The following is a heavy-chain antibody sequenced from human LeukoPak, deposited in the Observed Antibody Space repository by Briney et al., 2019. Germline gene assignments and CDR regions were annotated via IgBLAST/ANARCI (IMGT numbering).Heavy chain of an antibody. CDR3: ARSSRLAPGILRFDP. V-gene: IGHV4-39*07. D-gene: IGHD3-16*01. Sequence: SETLSLTCTVSGGSISGSRYYWGWIRQPPGKGLEWFGSVYYSGSANYNPSLKSRVTISVDTSKNQFSLKLSSVTAADTAVYYCARSSRLAPGILRFDPWGQGTLVTVSS. J-gene: IGHJ5*02. CDR1: GGSISGSRYY. CDR2: VYYSGSA.